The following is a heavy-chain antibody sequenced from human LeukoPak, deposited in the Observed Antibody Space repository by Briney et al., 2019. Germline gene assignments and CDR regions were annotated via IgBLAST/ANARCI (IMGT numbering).Heavy chain of an antibody. CDR1: GGSISSNNW. CDR3: ARVGEMATIRD. D-gene: IGHD5-24*01. V-gene: IGHV4-4*02. Sequence: PSETLSLTCAVSGGSISSNNWWSWVRQPPGKGLEWIGYIYYSGSTNYNPSLKSRVTISVDTSKNQISLKLTSVTAADTAVYYCARVGEMATIRDWGQGTLASVSP. CDR2: IYYSGST. J-gene: IGHJ4*02.